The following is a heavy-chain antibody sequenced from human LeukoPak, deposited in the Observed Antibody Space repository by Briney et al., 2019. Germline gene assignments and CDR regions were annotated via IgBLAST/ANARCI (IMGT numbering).Heavy chain of an antibody. D-gene: IGHD3-10*01. CDR2: ISSSDRTI. Sequence: GGSLRLSCAASGFTFSDYWMHWVRQAPGKGLVWVSYISSSDRTIYNAESVKGRFTISRDNAKNSLYLQMNSLRAEDTAVYYCARAPTYGSGSSFDYWGQGTLVTVSS. CDR3: ARAPTYGSGSSFDY. J-gene: IGHJ4*02. CDR1: GFTFSDYW. V-gene: IGHV3-11*01.